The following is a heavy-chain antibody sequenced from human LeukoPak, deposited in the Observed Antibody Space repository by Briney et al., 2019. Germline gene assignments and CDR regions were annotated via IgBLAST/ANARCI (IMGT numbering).Heavy chain of an antibody. CDR3: AREFNTIGNFDY. CDR1: GFTFSRFS. D-gene: IGHD1-14*01. CDR2: IYVTGNYI. Sequence: GGSLRLSCATSGFTFSRFSFRWVRQAPGKGLEWVASIYVTGNYINYADSVKGRVTISRDNAQNSVYLQMNSLRAEDTAVYYCAREFNTIGNFDYWGQGTLVTVSS. J-gene: IGHJ4*02. V-gene: IGHV3-21*01.